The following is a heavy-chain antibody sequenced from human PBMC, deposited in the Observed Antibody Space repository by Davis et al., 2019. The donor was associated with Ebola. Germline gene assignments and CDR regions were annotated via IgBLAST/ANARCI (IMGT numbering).Heavy chain of an antibody. D-gene: IGHD6-19*01. CDR3: AKDLAYSSVWTVDY. J-gene: IGHJ4*02. Sequence: GESLKISCAASGLTFSSYWMSWVRQAPGKGLEWVANIKQDGSEKYYVDSVKGRFTISRDNSKNTLYLQMNSLRAEDTAVYYCAKDLAYSSVWTVDYWGQGTLVTVSS. CDR2: IKQDGSEK. V-gene: IGHV3-7*03. CDR1: GLTFSSYW.